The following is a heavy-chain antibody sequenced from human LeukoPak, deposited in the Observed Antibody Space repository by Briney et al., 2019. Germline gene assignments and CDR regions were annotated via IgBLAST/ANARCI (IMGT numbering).Heavy chain of an antibody. CDR1: GFTFSSYA. J-gene: IGHJ4*02. D-gene: IGHD5-18*01. CDR2: IKQDGSEK. CDR3: ARDDTAMGDY. Sequence: GGSLRLSCAASGFTFSSYAMSWVRQAPGKGLEWAANIKQDGSEKYYVDSVKGRFTISRDNAKNSLYLQMNSLRAEDTAVYYCARDDTAMGDYWGQGTLVTVSS. V-gene: IGHV3-7*01.